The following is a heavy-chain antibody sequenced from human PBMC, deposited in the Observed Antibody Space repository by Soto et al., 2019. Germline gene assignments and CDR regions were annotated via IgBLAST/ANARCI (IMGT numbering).Heavy chain of an antibody. CDR2: IYWDDDK. CDR3: AHSLYDFWSGYLGIDFDY. Sequence: QITLKESGPTLVKPTQTLTLTCTFSGFSLSTSGVGVGWIRQPPGKALEWLALIYWDDDKRYSPSLKSRLTTTKDTSKNQVVLTMTNMDPVDTATYYCAHSLYDFWSGYLGIDFDYWGQGTLVTVSS. J-gene: IGHJ4*02. CDR1: GFSLSTSGVG. D-gene: IGHD3-3*01. V-gene: IGHV2-5*02.